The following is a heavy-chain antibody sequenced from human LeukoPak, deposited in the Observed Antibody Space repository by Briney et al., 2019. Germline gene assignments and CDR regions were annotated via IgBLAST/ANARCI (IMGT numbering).Heavy chain of an antibody. CDR3: ASHYYDSTYDAFDI. CDR1: GGSISSGSYY. D-gene: IGHD3-22*01. V-gene: IGHV4-61*01. CDR2: IYYSGST. J-gene: IGHJ3*02. Sequence: SQTLSLTCTVSGGSISSGSYYWSWIRQPPGKGLEWIGYIYYSGSTNYNPSPKSRVTISVDTSKNQFSLKLSSVTAADTAVYYCASHYYDSTYDAFDIWGQGTMVTVSS.